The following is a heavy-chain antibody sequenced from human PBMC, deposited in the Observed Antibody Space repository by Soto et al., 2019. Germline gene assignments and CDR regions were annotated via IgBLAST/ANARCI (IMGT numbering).Heavy chain of an antibody. CDR2: IKQDGSES. J-gene: IGHJ5*02. D-gene: IGHD2-21*01. Sequence: WWSLRLSCAASVFTCSKYWMSWVRQAPGKGLEWVANIKQDGSESNYADSVKGRFTISRDNAENSLYLQMTSLRAEDTAVYYCASARHIGPWGQGTLVTVSS. V-gene: IGHV3-7*01. CDR1: VFTCSKYW. CDR3: ASARHIGP.